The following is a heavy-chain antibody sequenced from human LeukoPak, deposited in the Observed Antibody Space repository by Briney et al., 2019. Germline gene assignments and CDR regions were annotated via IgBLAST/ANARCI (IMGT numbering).Heavy chain of an antibody. V-gene: IGHV2-5*01. J-gene: IGHJ5*02. CDR2: IYWNDDR. Sequence: SGPTLVNPTQTLSLTCTFSGFSLSTNGEGVGWIRQPPGKAPEWLALIYWNDDRRFSPSLKSRLIITKDTSKKQVFLTMTNMDPVDTATYYCAYLRITIFGVVMSGWFNPWGQGTLVTVSS. CDR3: AYLRITIFGVVMSGWFNP. CDR1: GFSLSTNGEG. D-gene: IGHD3-3*01.